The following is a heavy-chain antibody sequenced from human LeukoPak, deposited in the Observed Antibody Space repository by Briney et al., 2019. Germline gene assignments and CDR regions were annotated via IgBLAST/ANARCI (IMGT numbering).Heavy chain of an antibody. J-gene: IGHJ6*02. Sequence: GGSLRLSCAASGVTVSSTYMSWVRQAPGKGLEWVSSITSDGGYIYYADSVKGRFTVSRDNAENSLHLQMHSLRAEDTAVYYCARDYLYAMDVWGQGTTVTVSS. CDR3: ARDYLYAMDV. V-gene: IGHV3-21*01. CDR2: ITSDGGYI. CDR1: GVTVSSTY.